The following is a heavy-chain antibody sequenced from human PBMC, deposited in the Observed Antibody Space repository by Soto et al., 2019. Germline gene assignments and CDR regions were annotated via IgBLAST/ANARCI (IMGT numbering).Heavy chain of an antibody. J-gene: IGHJ4*02. V-gene: IGHV3-7*05. CDR1: GFTFGNYW. D-gene: IGHD7-27*01. CDR2: IKPDGSDK. CDR3: SRRWGTYFDF. Sequence: GGSPRLSCTGSGFTFGNYWMSWVRQAPGKGLEWVANIKPDGSDKYYEESVKGRFTISRDNAKNTLYLQMNSLRAEDTAVYYCSRRWGTYFDFWGQGTLVTVSS.